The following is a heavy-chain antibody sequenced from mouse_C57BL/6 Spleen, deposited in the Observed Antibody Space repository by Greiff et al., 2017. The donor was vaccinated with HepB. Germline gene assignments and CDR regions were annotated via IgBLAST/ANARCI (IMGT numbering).Heavy chain of an antibody. CDR2: IDPETGGT. CDR3: TTLSYGSSPL. CDR1: GYTFTDYE. J-gene: IGHJ2*01. Sequence: VQRVESGAELVRPGASVTLSCKASGYTFTDYEMHWVKQTPVHGLEWIGAIDPETGGTAYNQKFKGKAILTADKSSSTAYMELRSLTSEDSAVYYCTTLSYGSSPLWGQGTTLTVSS. D-gene: IGHD1-1*01. V-gene: IGHV1-15*01.